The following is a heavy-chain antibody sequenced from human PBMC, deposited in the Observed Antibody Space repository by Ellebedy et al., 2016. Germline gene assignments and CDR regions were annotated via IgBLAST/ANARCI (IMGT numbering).Heavy chain of an antibody. J-gene: IGHJ4*02. CDR2: IVNSGRET. D-gene: IGHD2-15*01. Sequence: GESLKISXAASGFTFNIAGMTWVRQAPGKGLEWVATIVNSGRETYYADPLRDRFTISRDNAMNSVYLQMDSLTVEDTAVYYCTRDGSEWSRDYWGQGTLVTVSS. CDR1: GFTFNIAG. CDR3: TRDGSEWSRDY. V-gene: IGHV3-21*06.